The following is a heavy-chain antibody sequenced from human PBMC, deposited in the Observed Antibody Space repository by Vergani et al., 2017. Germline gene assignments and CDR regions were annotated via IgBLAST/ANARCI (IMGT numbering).Heavy chain of an antibody. V-gene: IGHV4-59*12. D-gene: IGHD3-10*01. Sequence: QVQLQESGPGLMKPSETLSLTCTVSGASISSYYWSWIRQPPGKGLEWIGYIYYSGSTNYNPSLKSRVTISVDTSKNQFSLKLSSVTAADTAVYYCARSRSRLRFDYYYGMDVWGQGTTVTVSS. J-gene: IGHJ6*02. CDR3: ARSRSRLRFDYYYGMDV. CDR1: GASISSYY. CDR2: IYYSGST.